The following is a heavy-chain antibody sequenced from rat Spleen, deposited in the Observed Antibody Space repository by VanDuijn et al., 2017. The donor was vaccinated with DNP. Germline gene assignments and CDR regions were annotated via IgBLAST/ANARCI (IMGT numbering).Heavy chain of an antibody. Sequence: EVQLVETGGGLVQPGRSLKLSCVASGFTFSGYWMTWIRQVPGKGLEWVASITSSGGSTYYPDSVKGRFTISRDNAKDTLYLQMNSLRSEDTATYYCARDRITSFDYWGQGVMVTVSS. CDR3: ARDRITSFDY. D-gene: IGHD1-10*01. CDR2: ITSSGGST. CDR1: GFTFSGYW. J-gene: IGHJ2*01. V-gene: IGHV5-31*01.